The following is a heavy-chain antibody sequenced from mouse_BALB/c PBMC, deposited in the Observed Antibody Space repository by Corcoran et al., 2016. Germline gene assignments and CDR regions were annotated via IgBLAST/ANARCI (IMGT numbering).Heavy chain of an antibody. V-gene: IGHV14-3*02. CDR1: GFNIKDTY. CDR3: ASLRGFAY. J-gene: IGHJ3*01. Sequence: EVQLQQSGAELVKPGASVKLSCTASGFNIKDTYMHWVKQRPEQGLEWIGRIDPANGNTKYDPKFQGKATITADTSSNTAYLQLSSLTSEDTAVYYCASLRGFAYWGQGTLVTVSA. D-gene: IGHD1-1*01. CDR2: IDPANGNT.